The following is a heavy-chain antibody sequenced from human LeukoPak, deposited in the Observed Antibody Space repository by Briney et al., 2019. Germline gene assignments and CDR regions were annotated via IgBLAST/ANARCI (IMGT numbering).Heavy chain of an antibody. CDR1: GGSISSGDYY. Sequence: SQTLSLTCTVSGGSISSGDYYWSWIRQPPGKGLEWIGYIFYSGSTYYNPSLKSRVTISVGTSKNQFSLKLSSVTAADTAVYYCARGTSPWPYDYWGQGTLVTVSS. J-gene: IGHJ4*02. V-gene: IGHV4-30-4*08. CDR2: IFYSGST. CDR3: ARGTSPWPYDY.